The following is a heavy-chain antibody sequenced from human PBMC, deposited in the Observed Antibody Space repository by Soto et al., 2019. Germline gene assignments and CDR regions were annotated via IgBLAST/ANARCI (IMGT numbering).Heavy chain of an antibody. CDR3: ATSYYYDSSGSPGGGAFEI. CDR2: FDPEDGET. D-gene: IGHD3-22*01. Sequence: ASVKVSCKVSGYTLTELSMHWVRQAPGKGLEWMGGFDPEDGETIYAQKFQGRVTMTEDTSTDTAYMELSSLRSEDTAVYYCATSYYYDSSGSPGGGAFEIWGQGTMVTVSS. CDR1: GYTLTELS. V-gene: IGHV1-24*01. J-gene: IGHJ3*02.